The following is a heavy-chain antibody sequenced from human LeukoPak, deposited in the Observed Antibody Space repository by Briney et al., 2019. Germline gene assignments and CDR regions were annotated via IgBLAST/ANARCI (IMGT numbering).Heavy chain of an antibody. CDR3: AKARPRSAAEFDY. CDR1: GFTFSSYG. V-gene: IGHV3-30*18. J-gene: IGHJ4*02. Sequence: PGGSLRLSCAASGFTFSSYGMHWVRQAPGKGLEWVAVISYDGSNKYYADSVKGRLTISRDNSKNTLYLQMNSLRAEDTAVYYCAKARPRSAAEFDYWGQGTLVTVSS. CDR2: ISYDGSNK. D-gene: IGHD2-2*01.